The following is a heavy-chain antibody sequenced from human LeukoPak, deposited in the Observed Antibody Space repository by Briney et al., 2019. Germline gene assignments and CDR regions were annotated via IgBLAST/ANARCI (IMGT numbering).Heavy chain of an antibody. CDR1: RFTVSSNY. J-gene: IGHJ4*02. CDR2: IYSGNST. D-gene: IGHD3-10*01. Sequence: PGGSLRLFCAASRFTVSSNYMSWVRQAPGKGLEWVSVIYSGNSTYYADSVRGRFTISRDNSKNTLYLQMNSLRVEDTAVYFCARGYLEDYWGQGTLVTVSS. CDR3: ARGYLEDY. V-gene: IGHV3-66*01.